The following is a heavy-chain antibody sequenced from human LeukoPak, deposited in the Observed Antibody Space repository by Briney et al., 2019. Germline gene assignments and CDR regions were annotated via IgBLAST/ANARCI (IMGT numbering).Heavy chain of an antibody. Sequence: GESLKISCKGSGYSFTSYWISWVRQMPGKGLEWMGRNDPSDSYTNYSPSFQGHVTISADKSISTAYLQWSGLKASDTAMYYCARQVEDIVVVVAATPHYGMDVWGKGTTVTVSS. J-gene: IGHJ6*04. CDR3: ARQVEDIVVVVAATPHYGMDV. D-gene: IGHD2-15*01. CDR2: NDPSDSYT. CDR1: GYSFTSYW. V-gene: IGHV5-10-1*01.